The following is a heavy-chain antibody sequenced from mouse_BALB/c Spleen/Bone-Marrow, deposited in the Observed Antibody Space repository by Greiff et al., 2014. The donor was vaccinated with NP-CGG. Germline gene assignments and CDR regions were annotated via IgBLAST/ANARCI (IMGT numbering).Heavy chain of an antibody. V-gene: IGHV1S81*02. Sequence: VQLQESGAELVKPGASVKLSCKASGYTFTSYWMHWVEQRPGQGLEWIGEINPSNGRTNYNEKFKSKATLTVDKSSSTAYMQLSSLTSEDSAVYYCARWNYYGSLYWYFDVWGAGTTVTVSS. CDR3: ARWNYYGSLYWYFDV. D-gene: IGHD1-1*01. CDR1: GYTFTSYW. CDR2: INPSNGRT. J-gene: IGHJ1*01.